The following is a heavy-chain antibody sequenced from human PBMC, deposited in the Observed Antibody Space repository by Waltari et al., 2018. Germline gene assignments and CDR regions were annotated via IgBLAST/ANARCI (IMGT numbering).Heavy chain of an antibody. CDR1: GFIFSTFW. CDR3: VRSIDY. Sequence: EVQLVESGGGWVPPGGSLTLSCTTSGFIFSTFWMAWGRQAPGQGPEWVANINGVGSARFYVDSVKGRFTISRDNAKSSLYLQMNSLRVDDAAVYYCVRSIDYWGQGTLVTVSS. CDR2: INGVGSAR. J-gene: IGHJ4*02. V-gene: IGHV3-7*01.